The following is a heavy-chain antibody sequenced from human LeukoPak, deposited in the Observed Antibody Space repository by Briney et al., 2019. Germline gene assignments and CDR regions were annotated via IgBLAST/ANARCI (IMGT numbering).Heavy chain of an antibody. CDR2: IYYSGST. Sequence: SETLSLTCTVSGGSISSYYWSWIRQPPGKGLEWIGYIYYSGSTNYNPSLKSRVTISVDTSKNQFSPKLCSVTAADTAVYYCARVGRLYDAFDIWGQGTMVTVSS. D-gene: IGHD1-26*01. J-gene: IGHJ3*02. CDR1: GGSISSYY. V-gene: IGHV4-59*01. CDR3: ARVGRLYDAFDI.